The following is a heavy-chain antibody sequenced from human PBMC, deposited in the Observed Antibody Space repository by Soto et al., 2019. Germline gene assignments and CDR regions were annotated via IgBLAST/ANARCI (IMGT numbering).Heavy chain of an antibody. D-gene: IGHD1-1*01. CDR2: IFYNGIT. V-gene: IGHV4-39*02. CDR3: ERLGNGTQYYFDF. J-gene: IGHJ4*02. CDR1: GGSISSISHS. Sequence: SETLSLTCTVSGGSISSISHSWGWIRQSPGQGLEWIGNIFYNGITYYNPSLKSRVTISADTSKNHFSLKLRSVTVADTAVDSYERLGNGTQYYFDFWGQGSLVTVS.